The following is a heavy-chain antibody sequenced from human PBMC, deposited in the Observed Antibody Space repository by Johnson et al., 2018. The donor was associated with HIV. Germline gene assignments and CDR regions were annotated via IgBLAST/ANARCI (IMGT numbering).Heavy chain of an antibody. V-gene: IGHV3-30*03. J-gene: IGHJ3*02. CDR1: GFTFSSYV. D-gene: IGHD2-2*03. CDR2: ISHDGNNK. Sequence: VQLVESGGGLVQPGGSLRVSCAASGFTFSSYVMHWVRQAPGKGLEWVTIISHDGNNKYYVDSVKGRFTISRDNSKNTLYLQMNSLRAEDTAVYYCARATGSWMDAFDIWGQGTMVTVSS. CDR3: ARATGSWMDAFDI.